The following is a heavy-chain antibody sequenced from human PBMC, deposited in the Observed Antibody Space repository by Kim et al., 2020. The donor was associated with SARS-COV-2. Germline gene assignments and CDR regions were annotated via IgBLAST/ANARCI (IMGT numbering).Heavy chain of an antibody. J-gene: IGHJ4*02. CDR3: ARDTYDILTGYYGY. D-gene: IGHD3-9*01. Sequence: AQKIQGRVTLTTDTSTSTAYMELRSLRSDDTAVYYCARDTYDILTGYYGYWGQGTLVTVSS. V-gene: IGHV1-18*01.